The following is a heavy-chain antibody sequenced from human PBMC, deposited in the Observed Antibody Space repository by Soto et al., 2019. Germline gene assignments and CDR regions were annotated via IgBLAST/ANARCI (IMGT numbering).Heavy chain of an antibody. J-gene: IGHJ6*02. CDR2: IRSKANSYAT. CDR1: GFTFSGSA. D-gene: IGHD4-17*01. Sequence: GGSLRLSCAASGFTFSGSAMHWVRQASGKGLEWVGRIRSKANSYATAYAASVKGRFTISRDDSKNTAYLQMNSLKTEDTAVYYCARQNVVSYGDYYYYYYGMDVWGQGTTVTVSS. V-gene: IGHV3-73*01. CDR3: ARQNVVSYGDYYYYYYGMDV.